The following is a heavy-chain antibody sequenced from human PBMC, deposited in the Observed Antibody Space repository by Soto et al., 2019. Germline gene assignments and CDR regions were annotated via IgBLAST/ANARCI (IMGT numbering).Heavy chain of an antibody. Sequence: GGPLRLSSAASGFTFDDYAMHWVRQAPGKGLEWVSGISWNSGSIGYADSVKGRFTISRDNAKNSLYLQMNSLRAEDTALYYCAKDYGDYIFDYWGQGTLVTVSS. J-gene: IGHJ4*02. D-gene: IGHD4-17*01. CDR3: AKDYGDYIFDY. CDR1: GFTFDDYA. V-gene: IGHV3-9*01. CDR2: ISWNSGSI.